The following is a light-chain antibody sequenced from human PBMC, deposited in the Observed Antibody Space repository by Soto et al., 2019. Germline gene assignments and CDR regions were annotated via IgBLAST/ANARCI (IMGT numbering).Light chain of an antibody. V-gene: IGKV3-11*01. Sequence: ELVLTQSPATLSLSPGERATLSCRASQFLSSYLAWYQQIPGQPPRLLIYDTSNRVTGIPARFSGSRSGTDFTLTISSLEPEDSAVYFCHQRNKFGQGTRLEIK. CDR3: HQRNK. J-gene: IGKJ5*01. CDR1: QFLSSY. CDR2: DTS.